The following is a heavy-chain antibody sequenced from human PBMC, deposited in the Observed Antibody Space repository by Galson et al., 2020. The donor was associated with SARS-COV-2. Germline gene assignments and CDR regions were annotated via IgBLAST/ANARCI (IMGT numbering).Heavy chain of an antibody. CDR3: ARDGAGAAAGTGALSS. CDR1: GGSIRSNNW. CDR2: IYHTGTT. D-gene: IGHD6-13*01. V-gene: IGHV4-4*02. Sequence: SETLSLTCVVSGGSIRSNNWWSWVRQPPGKGLEWIGEIYHTGTTNDNPSLESRLIISVDKSKNQFSLRLRSVTAADTAVYYCARDGAGAAAGTGALSSCGQGTLVTVSS. J-gene: IGHJ5*02.